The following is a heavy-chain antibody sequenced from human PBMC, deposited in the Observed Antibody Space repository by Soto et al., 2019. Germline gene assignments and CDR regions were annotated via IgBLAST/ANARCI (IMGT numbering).Heavy chain of an antibody. CDR3: ARGRIRRSLTGYTFDY. V-gene: IGHV4-4*07. D-gene: IGHD3-9*01. CDR1: GGSISHNY. J-gene: IGHJ4*02. Sequence: SETLSLTCSVSGGSISHNYWIWIRQPAGKGLEWIGRIYASGSTNYNPSLKSRVTISVDTSKNQFSLKLSSVTAADTAVYYCARGRIRRSLTGYTFDYWGQGTLVTVSS. CDR2: IYASGST.